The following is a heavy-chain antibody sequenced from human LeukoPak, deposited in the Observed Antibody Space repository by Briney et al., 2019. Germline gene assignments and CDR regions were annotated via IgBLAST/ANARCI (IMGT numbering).Heavy chain of an antibody. CDR3: AKDGGLWVSAHWGDS. Sequence: GGSLRLSCTASGFTFSSYTMTWVRQAPGKGLKWVSTITTGDGNTYYADSVKGRFTVSRDDSKNTLYLQMNSLRAENTAVYYCAKDGGLWVSAHWGDSWGRGTLVTVSS. V-gene: IGHV3-23*01. D-gene: IGHD7-27*01. CDR2: ITTGDGNT. CDR1: GFTFSSYT. J-gene: IGHJ4*02.